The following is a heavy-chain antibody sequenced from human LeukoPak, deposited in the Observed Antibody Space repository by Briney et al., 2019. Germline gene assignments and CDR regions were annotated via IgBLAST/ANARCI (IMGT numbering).Heavy chain of an antibody. D-gene: IGHD2-15*01. V-gene: IGHV4-31*02. J-gene: IGHJ4*02. CDR1: GDSICSGDYY. CDR2: INYRETT. CDR3: ARTYCRGGTCYSWDY. Sequence: SETLSLTCTVYGDSICSGDYYWSWARQHPGKGLGWNGYINYRETTYYNPSLTSRTTISVDTSKHQFSLKLSSVTAADTAVYYCARTYCRGGTCYSWDYWGQGTLVSVSS.